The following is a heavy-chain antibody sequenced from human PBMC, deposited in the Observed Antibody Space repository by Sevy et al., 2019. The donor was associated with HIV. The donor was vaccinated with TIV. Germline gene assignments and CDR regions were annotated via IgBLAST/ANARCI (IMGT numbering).Heavy chain of an antibody. CDR1: GFTFSSYG. CDR3: ASDAFVVYVWGSYRPYYYYYGMDV. V-gene: IGHV3-33*01. J-gene: IGHJ6*02. D-gene: IGHD3-16*02. CDR2: IWYDGSNK. Sequence: GGSLRLSCAASGFTFSSYGMHWVRQAPGKGLEWVAVIWYDGSNKYYADSVKGRFTISRDNSKNRLYLQMNSLRAEDPAVYYCASDAFVVYVWGSYRPYYYYYGMDVWGQGTRVTVSS.